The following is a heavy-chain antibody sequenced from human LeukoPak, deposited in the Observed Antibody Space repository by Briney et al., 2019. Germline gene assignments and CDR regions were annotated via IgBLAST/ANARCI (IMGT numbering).Heavy chain of an antibody. V-gene: IGHV4-59*12. Sequence: SETLSLTCTVSGGSISSYYWSWIRQPPGKGLEWIGYIYYSGSTNYNPSLKSRVTISVDTSKNQFSLKLSSVTAADTAVYYCARAVAGFDYWGQGTLVTVSS. J-gene: IGHJ4*02. D-gene: IGHD6-19*01. CDR3: ARAVAGFDY. CDR1: GGSISSYY. CDR2: IYYSGST.